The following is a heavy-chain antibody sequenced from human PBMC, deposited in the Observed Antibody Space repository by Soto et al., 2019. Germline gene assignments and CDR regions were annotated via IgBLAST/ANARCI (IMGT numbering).Heavy chain of an antibody. CDR2: ISGGGGST. CDR3: AKTYYYDSSGYYFEKYYFDY. V-gene: IGHV3-23*01. J-gene: IGHJ4*02. D-gene: IGHD3-22*01. CDR1: GFTFTGYV. Sequence: GGSLRLSCATSGFTFTGYVMSWVRQAPGKGLERVAAISGGGGSTYYAASVKGRFTISRDNSMSSLSLQMNSLRAEDTAVYYCAKTYYYDSSGYYFEKYYFDYWGQGSLV.